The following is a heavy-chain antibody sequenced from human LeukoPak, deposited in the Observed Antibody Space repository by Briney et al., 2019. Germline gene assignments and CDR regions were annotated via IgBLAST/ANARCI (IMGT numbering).Heavy chain of an antibody. CDR3: ASNYYDSSGYSGGFDY. CDR2: INPSGGST. V-gene: IGHV1-46*01. J-gene: IGHJ4*02. CDR1: GYTFTGYY. D-gene: IGHD3-22*01. Sequence: ASVKVSCKAPGYTFTGYYMHWVRQAPGQGLEWMGIINPSGGSTSYAQKFQGRVTMTRDMSTSTVYMELSSLRSEDTAVYYCASNYYDSSGYSGGFDYWGQGTLVTVSS.